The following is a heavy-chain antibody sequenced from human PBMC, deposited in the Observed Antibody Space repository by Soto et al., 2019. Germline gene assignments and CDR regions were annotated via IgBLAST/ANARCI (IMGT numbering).Heavy chain of an antibody. CDR3: AAETKSYFYDMDV. J-gene: IGHJ6*02. V-gene: IGHV3-30*03. Sequence: QVRLLESGGGVVQPGRSLRLSCAASGLTFSSSAMHWVRQAPGKGLEWVALISYDGSNKYYVDSVKGRFTISRDNSKNTLDLQMNSLREEDTAVYYCAAETKSYFYDMDVWGQGTTVTVSS. CDR2: ISYDGSNK. CDR1: GLTFSSSA.